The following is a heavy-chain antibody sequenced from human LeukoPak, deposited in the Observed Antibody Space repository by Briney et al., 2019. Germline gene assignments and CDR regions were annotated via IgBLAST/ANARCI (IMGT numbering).Heavy chain of an antibody. CDR2: ITGGSGTT. J-gene: IGHJ3*02. D-gene: IGHD6-13*01. V-gene: IGHV3-23*01. CDR1: GFSFSTYA. Sequence: PGGSLRLSCAASGFSFSTYAMSWVRQAPGKGLEWVSGITGGSGTTYSAVSVRGRFTISRDNAKNSLYLQMNSLRAEDTALYYCAKDIAAAAVAFDIWGQGTMVTVSS. CDR3: AKDIAAAAVAFDI.